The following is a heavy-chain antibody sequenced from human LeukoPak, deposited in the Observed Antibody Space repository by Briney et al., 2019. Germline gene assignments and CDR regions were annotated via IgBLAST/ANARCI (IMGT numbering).Heavy chain of an antibody. CDR3: AREASSSGFDY. Sequence: QSGGSLRLSCAASGFTVSSNYMSWVRQAPGKGLEWVSVIYSGGSTYYADSVKGRFTISRDNSKNTLYLQMNSLRAEDTAVYYCAREASSSGFDYWGQGTLVTVSS. V-gene: IGHV3-53*01. CDR2: IYSGGST. D-gene: IGHD3-22*01. J-gene: IGHJ4*02. CDR1: GFTVSSNY.